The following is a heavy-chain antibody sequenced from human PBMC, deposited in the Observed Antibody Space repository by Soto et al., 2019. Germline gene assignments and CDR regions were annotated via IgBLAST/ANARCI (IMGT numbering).Heavy chain of an antibody. J-gene: IGHJ5*02. Sequence: SETLSLTCAVYGGSFSGYYWSWIRQPPGKGLEWIGEINHSGSTNYNPSLKSRVTISVDRSKNQFSLKLSSVTAADTAVYYCARIITMVRGVLGFDPWGQGTLVTVPQ. D-gene: IGHD3-10*01. CDR3: ARIITMVRGVLGFDP. V-gene: IGHV4-34*01. CDR2: INHSGST. CDR1: GGSFSGYY.